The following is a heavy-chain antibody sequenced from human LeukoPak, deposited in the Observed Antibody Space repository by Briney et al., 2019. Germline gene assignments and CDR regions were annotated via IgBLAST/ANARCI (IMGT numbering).Heavy chain of an antibody. D-gene: IGHD3-10*01. V-gene: IGHV3-74*01. J-gene: IGHJ4*02. CDR1: GFTFSDYW. Sequence: GGSLRLSCAASGFTFSDYWIHWVRQAPGKGLVWVSRINTDGSITNYAGSVKGRFSISRDNAKNTLYLQMSSLRAEDTAVYYCARDRGPRTGFMVREAYDYWGQGTLVTVSS. CDR2: INTDGSIT. CDR3: ARDRGPRTGFMVREAYDY.